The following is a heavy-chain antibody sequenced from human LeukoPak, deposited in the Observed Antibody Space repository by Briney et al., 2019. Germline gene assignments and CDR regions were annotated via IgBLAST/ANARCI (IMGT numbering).Heavy chain of an antibody. CDR3: AKKGCSTSGCPASFDY. CDR1: GFTFSTYA. J-gene: IGHJ4*02. Sequence: GGSLRLSCAASGFTFSTYAMNWVRQAPGKGLEWVSRIRGTDGKTFYADSVKGRFTISRDNSKNTLYLQMNNLRAEDTALYYCAKKGCSTSGCPASFDYWGQGTLVTVSS. D-gene: IGHD2-2*01. CDR2: IRGTDGKT. V-gene: IGHV3-23*01.